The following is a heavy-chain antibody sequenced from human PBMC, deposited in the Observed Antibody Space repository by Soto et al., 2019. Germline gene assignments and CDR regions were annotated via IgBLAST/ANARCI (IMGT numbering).Heavy chain of an antibody. CDR3: AKGLAIRFLEWLREEPHDYNWFDP. J-gene: IGHJ5*02. D-gene: IGHD3-3*01. CDR2: ISYDGSNK. Sequence: GGSLRLSCAASGFTFSSYGMHWVRQAPGKGLEWVAVISYDGSNKYYADSVKGRFTISRDNSKNTLYLQMNSLRAEDTAVYYCAKGLAIRFLEWLREEPHDYNWFDPWGQGTLVTVSS. CDR1: GFTFSSYG. V-gene: IGHV3-30*18.